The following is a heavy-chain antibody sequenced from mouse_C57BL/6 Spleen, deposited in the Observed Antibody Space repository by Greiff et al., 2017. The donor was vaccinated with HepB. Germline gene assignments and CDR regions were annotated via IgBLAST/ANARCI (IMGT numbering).Heavy chain of an antibody. CDR2: IDPETGGT. J-gene: IGHJ2*01. Sequence: QVQLQQSGAELVRPGASVTLSCKASGYTFTDYEMHWVKQTPVHGLEWIGAIDPETGGTAYNQKFKGKAILTADKSSSTAYMELRSLTSEDSAVYYCTMGGIGYDYWGQGTTLTVSS. D-gene: IGHD4-1*01. CDR1: GYTFTDYE. V-gene: IGHV1-15*01. CDR3: TMGGIGYDY.